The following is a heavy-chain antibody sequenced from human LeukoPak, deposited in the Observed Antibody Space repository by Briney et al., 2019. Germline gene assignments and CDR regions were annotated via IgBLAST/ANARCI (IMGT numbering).Heavy chain of an antibody. CDR2: ISAYNGNT. J-gene: IGHJ4*02. CDR1: GYTFTSYG. CDR3: ARDRGSSGWSYFDY. Sequence: ASVKVSCKASGYTFTSYGISWVRQAPGQGLEWMGWISAYNGNTDYAQKLQGRVTMTTDTSTSTAYMELRSLRSDDTAVYYCARDRGSSGWSYFDYWGQGTLVTVSS. D-gene: IGHD6-19*01. V-gene: IGHV1-18*01.